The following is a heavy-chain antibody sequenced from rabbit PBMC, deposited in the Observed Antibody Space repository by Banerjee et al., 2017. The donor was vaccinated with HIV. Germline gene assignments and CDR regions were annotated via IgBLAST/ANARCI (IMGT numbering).Heavy chain of an antibody. CDR2: IYNGDGST. CDR3: ARDAGYAGSNL. Sequence: QEQLVESGGDLVKPGASLTLTCTASGFSFSNNYVMCWVRQAPGKGLEWLACIYNGDGSTYYATWAKGRFTISKTSSTTVTLQMTSLTAADTATYFCARDAGYAGSNLWGPGTLVTVS. J-gene: IGHJ4*01. V-gene: IGHV1S45*01. D-gene: IGHD4-2*01. CDR1: GFSFSNNYV.